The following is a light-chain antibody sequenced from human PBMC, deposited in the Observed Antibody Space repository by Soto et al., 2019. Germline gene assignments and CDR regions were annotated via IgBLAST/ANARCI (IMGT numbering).Light chain of an antibody. Sequence: EILLTQSPGTLSVSPGERATLSCRASQSISSNLAWYQQKPGQAPRLLIYGASTRATGIPARFSGSGSGTEFTLTISSLQSEDFAVYYCQQYNNWPLTFGGGTKVDIK. J-gene: IGKJ4*01. CDR1: QSISSN. CDR3: QQYNNWPLT. CDR2: GAS. V-gene: IGKV3-15*01.